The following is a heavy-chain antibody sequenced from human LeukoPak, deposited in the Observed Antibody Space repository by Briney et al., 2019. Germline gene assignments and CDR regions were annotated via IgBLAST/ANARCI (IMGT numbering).Heavy chain of an antibody. Sequence: SETLSLTCTVSGGSISSSSSYWGWIRQPPGKGLEWIGSIYYSGSTYYNPSLKSRVTISVDTSKNQFSLKLSSVTAADTAVYYCARRGREWLGRNFDYWGQGTLVTVSS. V-gene: IGHV4-39*01. CDR3: ARRGREWLGRNFDY. CDR1: GGSISSSSSY. D-gene: IGHD6-19*01. J-gene: IGHJ4*02. CDR2: IYYSGST.